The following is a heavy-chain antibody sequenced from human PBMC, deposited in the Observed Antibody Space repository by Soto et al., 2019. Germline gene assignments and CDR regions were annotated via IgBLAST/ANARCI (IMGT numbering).Heavy chain of an antibody. V-gene: IGHV1-2*02. CDR2: INPNSGGT. J-gene: IGHJ4*02. Sequence: VASVKVSCKASGYTFTGYYMHWVRQAPGQGLEWMGWINPNSGGTNYAQKFQGRVTMTRDTSISTAYMELSRLRSDDTAVYYCARRGDSLYYDSSGYGYWGQGTLVTVSS. CDR1: GYTFTGYY. CDR3: ARRGDSLYYDSSGYGY. D-gene: IGHD3-22*01.